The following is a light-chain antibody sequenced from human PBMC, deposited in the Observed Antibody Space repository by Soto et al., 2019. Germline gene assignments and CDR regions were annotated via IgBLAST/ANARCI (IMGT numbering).Light chain of an antibody. V-gene: IGKV1-5*01. J-gene: IGKJ1*01. CDR1: QSVNSW. CDR3: QHYKMYSPWT. CDR2: DAS. Sequence: DIQMTQSPSTLSAFVGDRVTITCRASQSVNSWLAWYQQRPGKAPKLLIYDASTLESGVPSRFSGSGSGTECTLTISSLQPDDFATYYCQHYKMYSPWTFGQGTKVDIK.